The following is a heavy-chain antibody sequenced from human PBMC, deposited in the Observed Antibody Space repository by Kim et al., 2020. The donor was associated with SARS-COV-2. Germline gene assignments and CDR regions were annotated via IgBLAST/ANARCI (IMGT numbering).Heavy chain of an antibody. CDR3: ARRAGAHTRDYYYYGMDV. CDR2: IDPSDSYT. J-gene: IGHJ6*02. CDR1: GYSFTSYW. V-gene: IGHV5-10-1*01. Sequence: GESLKISCKGSGYSFTSYWISWVRQMPGKGLEWMGRIDPSDSYTNYSPSFQGHVTISADKSISTAYLQWSSLKASDTAMYYCARRAGAHTRDYYYYGMDVWGQGNTVTVSS. D-gene: IGHD3-10*01.